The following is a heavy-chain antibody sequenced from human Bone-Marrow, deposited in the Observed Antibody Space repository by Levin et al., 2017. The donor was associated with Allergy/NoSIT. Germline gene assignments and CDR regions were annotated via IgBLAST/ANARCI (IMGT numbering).Heavy chain of an antibody. V-gene: IGHV3-66*01. CDR2: IYSGGGT. CDR3: SSAPGFSDY. CDR1: GFTVGNNY. J-gene: IGHJ4*02. Sequence: TGGSLRLSCAASGFTVGNNYVAWVRQAPGKGLDWISVIYSGGGTYYADSVKGRFTIPRDKSKNTVYLQMNSLRVEDTAVYYCSSAPGFSDYWGQGTLVTVSS.